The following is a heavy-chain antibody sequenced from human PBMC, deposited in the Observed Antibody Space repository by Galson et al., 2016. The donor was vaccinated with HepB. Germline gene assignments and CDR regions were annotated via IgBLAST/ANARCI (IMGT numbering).Heavy chain of an antibody. CDR1: GFTFSNFD. J-gene: IGHJ4*02. CDR2: ISFDGNKE. CDR3: AKDGRKFRGIVTGGAGN. D-gene: IGHD7-27*01. V-gene: IGHV3-30*18. Sequence: SLRLSCAASGFTFSNFDMNWVRQTPGKGLEWVAVISFDGNKEYYADSAKGRFVISRDNSKRTLYLQMNSLTTEDTAVYFCAKDGRKFRGIVTGGAGNWGQGTLVTVSP.